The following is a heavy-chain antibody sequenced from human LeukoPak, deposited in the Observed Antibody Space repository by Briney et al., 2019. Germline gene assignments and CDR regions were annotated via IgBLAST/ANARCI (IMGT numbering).Heavy chain of an antibody. CDR1: GYSISSGYY. D-gene: IGHD6-13*01. J-gene: IGHJ3*02. CDR2: IYHSGST. CDR3: ARQSSSWYDAFDI. Sequence: SETLSLTCTVSGYSISSGYYWGWIRQPPGKGLEWIGSIYHSGSTYYNPSLKSRVTISVDTSKNQFSLKLSSVTAADTAVYYCARQSSSWYDAFDIWGQETMVTVSS. V-gene: IGHV4-38-2*02.